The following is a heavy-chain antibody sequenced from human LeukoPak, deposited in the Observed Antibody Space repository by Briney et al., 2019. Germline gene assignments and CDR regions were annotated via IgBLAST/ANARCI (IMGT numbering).Heavy chain of an antibody. CDR3: ARWLRGIADEDGVDV. CDR1: GFNFNNAW. J-gene: IGHJ6*02. Sequence: GGSLRLSCVASGFNFNNAWMTWIRQVPGKGLEWVSYITSRGSTIYHADSVKGRFTISRDNAKNSLYLQMNSLRAEDTAMYYCARWLRGIADEDGVDVWGQGTTVTVSS. D-gene: IGHD6-13*01. V-gene: IGHV3-11*01. CDR2: ITSRGSTI.